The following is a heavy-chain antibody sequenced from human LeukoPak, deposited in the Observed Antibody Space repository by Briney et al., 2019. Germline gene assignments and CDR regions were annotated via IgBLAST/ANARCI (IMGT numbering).Heavy chain of an antibody. Sequence: SETLSLTCAVYGGSFSGYYWSWIRQPPGKGLEWIGEINHSGSTNYNPSLKNRVTISVDTSKNQFSLKLSSVTAAHTAVYYCASTRITMVRGAVVRGFDPWGQGTLVTVSS. CDR2: INHSGST. CDR3: ASTRITMVRGAVVRGFDP. J-gene: IGHJ5*02. V-gene: IGHV4-34*01. D-gene: IGHD3-10*01. CDR1: GGSFSGYY.